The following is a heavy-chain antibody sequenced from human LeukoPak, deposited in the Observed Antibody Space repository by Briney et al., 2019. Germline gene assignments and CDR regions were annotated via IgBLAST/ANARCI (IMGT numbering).Heavy chain of an antibody. CDR2: ISAYNGNT. D-gene: IGHD1-26*01. CDR3: ARDLKSGGTRERYYYGMDV. V-gene: IGHV1-18*01. Sequence: ASVKVSCKASGYTFTSYGISWVRQAPGQGLEWMGWISAYNGNTNYAQKLRGRVAMTTDTSTSTAYMELRSLRSDDTAVYYCARDLKSGGTRERYYYGMDVWGQGTTVTVSS. CDR1: GYTFTSYG. J-gene: IGHJ6*02.